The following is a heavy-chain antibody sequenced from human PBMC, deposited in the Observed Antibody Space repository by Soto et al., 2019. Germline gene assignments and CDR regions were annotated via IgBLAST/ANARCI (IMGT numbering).Heavy chain of an antibody. V-gene: IGHV5-51*01. CDR2: IYPADSET. J-gene: IGHJ4*02. D-gene: IGHD2-21*02. CDR3: ATSTSVTGIFDY. CDR1: GYIFSTCW. Sequence: GESLKISCKGSGYIFSTCWIAWVRQMPGKGLEFMGLIYPADSETKYSPSFIGQVTMSSDKSISTAYLQWSSLQASDTAVYYCATSTSVTGIFDYWGQGTLVTVSS.